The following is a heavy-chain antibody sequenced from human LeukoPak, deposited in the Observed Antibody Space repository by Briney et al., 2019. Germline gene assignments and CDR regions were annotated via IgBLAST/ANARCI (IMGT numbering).Heavy chain of an antibody. CDR1: GYTFINHG. D-gene: IGHD3-10*01. V-gene: IGHV1-69*13. CDR2: IIPIFGTA. Sequence: ASVKVSCKASGYTFINHGVTWVRQAPGQGLEWMGGIIPIFGTANYAQKFQGRVTITADESTSTAYMELSSLRSEDTAVYYCASKGFGEFHDYYYYGMDVWGQGTTVTVSS. J-gene: IGHJ6*02. CDR3: ASKGFGEFHDYYYYGMDV.